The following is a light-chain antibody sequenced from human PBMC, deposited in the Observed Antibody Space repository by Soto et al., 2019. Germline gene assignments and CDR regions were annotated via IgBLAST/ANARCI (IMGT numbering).Light chain of an antibody. CDR3: SSYTRSSTRV. V-gene: IGLV2-14*01. CDR1: SSDVGGYNY. Sequence: LTQPASVSGSPGQSITISCTGTSSDVGGYNYVSWYQQHPGKAPKLMIYDVSNRRSGVSNRFSGSKSGNTASLTISGLQAEDAADYYCSSYTRSSTRVFGTGTKVTVL. J-gene: IGLJ1*01. CDR2: DVS.